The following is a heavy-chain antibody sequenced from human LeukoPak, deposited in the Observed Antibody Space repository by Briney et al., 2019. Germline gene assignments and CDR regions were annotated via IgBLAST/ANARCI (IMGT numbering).Heavy chain of an antibody. Sequence: ASVKVSCKASGYTFTGYYMHWVRQAPGQGLEWMGWINPNSGGTNYAQKFQGRVTITRNTSISTAYMELSSLRSEDTAVYYCARGGVDFWSGYLFDYWGQGTLVTVSS. D-gene: IGHD3-3*01. CDR1: GYTFTGYY. J-gene: IGHJ4*02. CDR3: ARGGVDFWSGYLFDY. CDR2: INPNSGGT. V-gene: IGHV1-2*02.